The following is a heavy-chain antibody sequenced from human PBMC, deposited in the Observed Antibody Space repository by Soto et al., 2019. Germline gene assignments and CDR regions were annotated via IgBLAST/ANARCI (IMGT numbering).Heavy chain of an antibody. D-gene: IGHD2-8*01. J-gene: IGHJ4*02. Sequence: PSETLSLTCSVSGDSITTNGYYWGWIRQPPGKGLQWIGNVYWTGSTFSHPSLTSRVFISVDTSKNEFSLRLTSVTAADTAVYYCARSHYTYGLLIDYWGPRTLVTVSP. CDR1: GDSITTNGYY. CDR2: VYWTGST. CDR3: ARSHYTYGLLIDY. V-gene: IGHV4-39*01.